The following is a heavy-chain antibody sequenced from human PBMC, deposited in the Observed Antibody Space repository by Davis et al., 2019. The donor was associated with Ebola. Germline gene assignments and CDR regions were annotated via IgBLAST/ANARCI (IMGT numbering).Heavy chain of an antibody. V-gene: IGHV3-23*01. CDR1: GFIFSNYD. CDR3: ARYCHYTDCSYFDC. D-gene: IGHD2-15*01. CDR2: ISASEGHT. J-gene: IGHJ4*02. Sequence: GESLKISCAASGFIFSNYDMSWVRHVPGKGLEWVSTISASEGHTHYSDSVRGRFTISRDNSKNTLYLQMNSLRAEDTATYYCARYCHYTDCSYFDCWGQGTMVAVPS.